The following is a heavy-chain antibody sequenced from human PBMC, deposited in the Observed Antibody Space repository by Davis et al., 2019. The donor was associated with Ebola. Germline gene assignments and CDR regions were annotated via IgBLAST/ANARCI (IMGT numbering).Heavy chain of an antibody. CDR1: GYSFTSYW. CDR3: ARQYDPLALAGT. Sequence: GESLKISCKGSGYSFTSYWISWVRQMPGKGLEWMGRIDPSDSYTNYSPSFQGHVTISADKSISTAYLQWSSLKASDTAMYYCARQYDPLALAGTWGQGTLVTVSS. D-gene: IGHD6-19*01. J-gene: IGHJ5*02. V-gene: IGHV5-10-1*01. CDR2: IDPSDSYT.